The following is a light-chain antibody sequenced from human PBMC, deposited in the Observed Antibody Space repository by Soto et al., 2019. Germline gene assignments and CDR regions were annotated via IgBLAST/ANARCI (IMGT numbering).Light chain of an antibody. V-gene: IGKV1-5*01. CDR3: QQYNTYAT. Sequence: DFQMTHSPSTLSASVGDRVSITGRASQNIRSRLAWFQQKPGKAPKLLIYDASSLESGVPQRFSGSGSGSEFNFTITGLQPDDFATYFCQQYNTYATFGQGTRLEIK. J-gene: IGKJ5*01. CDR2: DAS. CDR1: QNIRSR.